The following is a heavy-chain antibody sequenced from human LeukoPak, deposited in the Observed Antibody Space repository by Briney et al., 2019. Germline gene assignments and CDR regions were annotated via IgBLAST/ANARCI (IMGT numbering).Heavy chain of an antibody. J-gene: IGHJ4*02. D-gene: IGHD1-26*01. CDR1: GFTFSSYA. CDR2: ISGSGGKT. CDR3: GKGREWELPLDY. Sequence: GGSLRLSCAASGFTFSSYAMSWVRQAPGKGPEWVSVISGSGGKTYYADSVKGRFTISRDNSKNTLYLQMNSLRAEDTAVYYCGKGREWELPLDYWGQGTLVTVSS. V-gene: IGHV3-23*01.